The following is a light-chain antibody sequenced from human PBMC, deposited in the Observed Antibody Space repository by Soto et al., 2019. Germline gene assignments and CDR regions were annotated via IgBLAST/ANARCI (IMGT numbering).Light chain of an antibody. Sequence: AIRMTQSPSSLSASTGDRVTITCRASQGIISYLAWYQQKPGKAPKLLIYAASTLQSGVPSRFSGSGSGTDFTLTISCLQSEDIATYYCQQYYSYPPLTFGGGTKVEIK. CDR1: QGIISY. CDR2: AAS. J-gene: IGKJ4*01. CDR3: QQYYSYPPLT. V-gene: IGKV1-8*01.